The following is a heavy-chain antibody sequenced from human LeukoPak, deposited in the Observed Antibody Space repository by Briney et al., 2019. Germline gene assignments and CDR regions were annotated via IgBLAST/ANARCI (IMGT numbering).Heavy chain of an antibody. Sequence: SETLSLTCAVSGGSISSSNWWSWVRQPPGKGLEWIGEIYHGGSTNYNPSLKSRVTISVDTSKNQFSLKLSSVTAADTAVYYCARQPIWWLRGGYFDYWGQGTLVTVSS. D-gene: IGHD5-12*01. CDR2: IYHGGST. CDR1: GGSISSSNW. CDR3: ARQPIWWLRGGYFDY. J-gene: IGHJ4*02. V-gene: IGHV4-4*02.